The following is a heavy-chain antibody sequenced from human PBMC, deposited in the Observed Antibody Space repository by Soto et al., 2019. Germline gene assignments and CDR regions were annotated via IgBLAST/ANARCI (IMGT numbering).Heavy chain of an antibody. CDR3: ATLPNYSSGYYS. V-gene: IGHV1-69*06. D-gene: IGHD3-22*01. J-gene: IGHJ4*02. CDR2: IIPIFGTA. CDR1: GGTFSSYA. Sequence: SVKVSCKASGGTFSSYAISWVRQAPGQGLEWMGGIIPIFGTANYAQKFQGRVTMTEDTSTDTAYMELSSLRSEDTAVYYCATLPNYSSGYYSWGQGTLVTVSS.